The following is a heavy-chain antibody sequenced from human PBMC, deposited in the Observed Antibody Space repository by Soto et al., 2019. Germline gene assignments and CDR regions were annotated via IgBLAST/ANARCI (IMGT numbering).Heavy chain of an antibody. CDR2: INAGNGNT. V-gene: IGHV1-3*01. J-gene: IGHJ4*02. Sequence: ASLKGSCKASGYTFTSYAMHWGRQAHGQRLEWMGWINAGNGNTKYSQKFQGRVTITRDTSASTAYMELSSLRSEDTAVYYCARDVGGITIFGLVIDYWGQGTLVTVSS. CDR1: GYTFTSYA. CDR3: ARDVGGITIFGLVIDY. D-gene: IGHD3-3*01.